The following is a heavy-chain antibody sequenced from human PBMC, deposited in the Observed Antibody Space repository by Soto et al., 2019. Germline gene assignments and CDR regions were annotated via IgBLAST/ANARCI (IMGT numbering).Heavy chain of an antibody. CDR2: ISYDGSNK. Sequence: GGSLRLSCAASGFTFSSYAMHWVRQAPGKGLEWVAVISYDGSNKYYADSVKGRFTISRDNSKNTLYLQMNSLRAEDTAVYYCARVDGDYYLGRDAFDIWGQGTMVTVSS. V-gene: IGHV3-30-3*01. D-gene: IGHD4-17*01. CDR3: ARVDGDYYLGRDAFDI. J-gene: IGHJ3*02. CDR1: GFTFSSYA.